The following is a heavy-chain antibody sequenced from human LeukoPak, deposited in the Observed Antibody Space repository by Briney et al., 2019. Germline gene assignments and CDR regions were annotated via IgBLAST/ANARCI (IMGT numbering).Heavy chain of an antibody. J-gene: IGHJ4*02. V-gene: IGHV3-30*18. Sequence: GGSLRLSCAASGFTFTNYAMHWVRQAPGRGPEWVAVISHDGTTESYADSVKGRFTISRDTSKNTVHLQMNSLREEDTAVYYCAKKLELWFGDLLYFDSWGQGIMVTVSS. CDR2: ISHDGTTE. CDR1: GFTFTNYA. D-gene: IGHD3-10*01. CDR3: AKKLELWFGDLLYFDS.